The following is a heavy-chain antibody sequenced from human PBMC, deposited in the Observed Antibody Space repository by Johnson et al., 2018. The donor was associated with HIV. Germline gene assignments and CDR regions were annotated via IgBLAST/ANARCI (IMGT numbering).Heavy chain of an antibody. CDR2: IYSDGRDT. CDR3: ARKQWLESPSDAFDV. CDR1: GYIFRNYW. J-gene: IGHJ3*01. D-gene: IGHD6-19*01. Sequence: VQLVESWGGLVQPGGSLRLSCAGSGYIFRNYWMHWVRQAPGKGLVWVARIYSDGRDTAYADSVKGRFTISRDNAKKTLYLQMNSLRAEDTAVYYCARKQWLESPSDAFDVWGQGTMVTVSS. V-gene: IGHV3-74*03.